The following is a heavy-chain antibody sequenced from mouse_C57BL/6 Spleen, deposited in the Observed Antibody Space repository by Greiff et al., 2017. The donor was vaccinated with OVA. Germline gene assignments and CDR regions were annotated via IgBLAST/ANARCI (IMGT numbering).Heavy chain of an antibody. CDR2: IWSGGST. J-gene: IGHJ4*01. CDR1: GFSLTSYG. CDR3: ARNIIYYYGSSWAMDY. V-gene: IGHV2-2*01. D-gene: IGHD1-1*01. Sequence: VQGVESGPGLVQPSQSLSITCTVSGFSLTSYGVHWVRQSPGKGLEWLGVIWSGGSTDYNAAFISRLSISKDNSKSQVFFKMNSLQADDTAIYYCARNIIYYYGSSWAMDYWGQGTSVTVSS.